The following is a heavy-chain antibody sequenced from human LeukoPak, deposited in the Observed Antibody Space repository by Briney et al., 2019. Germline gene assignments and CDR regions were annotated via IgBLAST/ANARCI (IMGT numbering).Heavy chain of an antibody. D-gene: IGHD6-13*01. CDR3: AHLPGGYLNYYYMDV. V-gene: IGHV3-23*01. J-gene: IGHJ6*03. Sequence: PGGSLRLSCAASGFTFSSYAMSWVRQAPGKGLEWVSAISGSGGSTYYADSVKGRFTISRDNSKNTLYLQMNSLRAEDTAVYYCAHLPGGYLNYYYMDVWGKGTTVTVSS. CDR2: ISGSGGST. CDR1: GFTFSSYA.